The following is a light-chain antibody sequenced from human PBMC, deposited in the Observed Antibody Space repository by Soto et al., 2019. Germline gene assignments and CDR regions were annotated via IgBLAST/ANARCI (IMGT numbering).Light chain of an antibody. CDR2: EGS. CDR1: SSDVGSYNL. J-gene: IGLJ2*01. Sequence: QSALTQPASVSGSPGQSITISCTGTSSDVGSYNLVSWYQQHPGKAPKLMIYEGSKRPSGVSNRFSGSKSGNTASLTISRLHAEHQAHYYCCSYPLSSTSPVVFAGGTKLPLL. V-gene: IGLV2-23*01. CDR3: CSYPLSSTSPVV.